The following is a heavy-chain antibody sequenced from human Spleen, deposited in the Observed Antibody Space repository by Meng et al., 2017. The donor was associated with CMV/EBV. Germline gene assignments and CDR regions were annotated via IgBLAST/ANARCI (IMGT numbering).Heavy chain of an antibody. CDR1: GYSFTSYW. CDR3: ARLESVVNSLDY. J-gene: IGHJ4*02. V-gene: IGHV5-51*01. CDR2: IYPGDSDT. Sequence: GGSLRLSCEGSGYSFTSYWIGWVRQMPGKGLEWMGIIYPGDSDTRYSPSFQGQVTISVDKSISTAYLQWSSLKASDTAMYYCARLESVVNSLDYWGQGTLVTVSS.